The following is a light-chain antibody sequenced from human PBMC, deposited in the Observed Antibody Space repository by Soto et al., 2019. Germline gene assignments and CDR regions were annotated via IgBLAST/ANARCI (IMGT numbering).Light chain of an antibody. CDR2: AAS. CDR3: QQSYTLSPLT. CDR1: QSISNY. Sequence: DIKMNKSPSSLSASEGDRVIITCRTSQSISNYLNWYQHKPGKAPKVLISAASNLQSGVPSRFSGSGSGTVFTLTISSLQPEDFATYFCQQSYTLSPLTFGGGTKVDIK. V-gene: IGKV1-39*01. J-gene: IGKJ4*01.